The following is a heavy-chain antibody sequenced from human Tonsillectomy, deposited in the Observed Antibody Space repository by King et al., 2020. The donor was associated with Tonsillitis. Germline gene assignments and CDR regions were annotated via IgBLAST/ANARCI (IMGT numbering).Heavy chain of an antibody. CDR3: VRGAGWYFDL. D-gene: IGHD1-14*01. CDR1: GFTLSTFW. J-gene: IGHJ2*01. V-gene: IGHV3-7*03. Sequence: VQLVESGGGLVQPGGSLRLSCAASGFTLSTFWMKWARQAPGKGLEWVATIKQDGSETHYAGSVNGRFTISRDNAENSLFLQMNSLRVEDTAVYYCVRGAGWYFDLWGRGALVTVSS. CDR2: IKQDGSET.